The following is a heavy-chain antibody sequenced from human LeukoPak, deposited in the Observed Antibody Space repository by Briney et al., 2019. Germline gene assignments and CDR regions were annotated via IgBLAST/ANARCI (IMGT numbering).Heavy chain of an antibody. CDR3: ARILDNLKVFDY. CDR1: GFPFSRFW. CDR2: IKQDGSEK. D-gene: IGHD1-14*01. V-gene: IGHV3-7*01. Sequence: PGGSLRLSCAASGFPFSRFWMNWVRQAPGKGLEWVANIKQDGSEKYYVDSVKGRFTISRDNAKNSLYLQMNSLRAEDTAVYYCARILDNLKVFDYWGQGTLVTVSS. J-gene: IGHJ4*02.